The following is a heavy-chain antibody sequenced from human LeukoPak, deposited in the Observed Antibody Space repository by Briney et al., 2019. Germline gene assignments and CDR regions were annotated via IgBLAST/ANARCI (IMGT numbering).Heavy chain of an antibody. CDR2: IWYDGSNK. CDR1: GFTFSSYG. J-gene: IGHJ6*03. Sequence: PGRSLRLFCAASGFTFSSYGMHWVRQAPGKGREGVAVIWYDGSNKYYADSVKGRFTISRHNSKNTLYLQMNSLRAEDTAVYYCAKNGGSTTYYYYYCMDVWGKGTTVTVSS. V-gene: IGHV3-33*06. CDR3: AKNGGSTTYYYYYCMDV. D-gene: IGHD3-10*01.